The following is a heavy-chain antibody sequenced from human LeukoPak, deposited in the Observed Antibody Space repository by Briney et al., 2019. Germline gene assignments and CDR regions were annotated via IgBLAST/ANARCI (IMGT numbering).Heavy chain of an antibody. J-gene: IGHJ4*02. CDR1: GGSISSGGYY. CDR3: ARSGSYSPYYFDY. V-gene: IGHV4-31*03. CDR2: IYYSRST. Sequence: SQTLSLTCTVSGGSISSGGYYWSWIRQHPGKGLEWIGYIYYSRSTYYNPSLKSRVTISVDTSKNQFSLKLSSVTAADTAVYYCARSGSYSPYYFDYWGQGALVTVSS. D-gene: IGHD1-26*01.